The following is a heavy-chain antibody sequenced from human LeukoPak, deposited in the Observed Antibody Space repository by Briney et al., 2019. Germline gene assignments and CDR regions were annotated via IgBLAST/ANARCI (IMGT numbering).Heavy chain of an antibody. V-gene: IGHV4-59*01. Sequence: SETLSLTCNVSGGSISSYYWSWIRQPPGKGLEWIGYIYDSENTNYNPSLKSRVTISADTSKNQFSLKLSSVTAADTAVYYCARPLNVVVAATGAFDIWGQGTMVTVSS. CDR1: GGSISSYY. CDR3: ARPLNVVVAATGAFDI. J-gene: IGHJ3*02. CDR2: IYDSENT. D-gene: IGHD2-15*01.